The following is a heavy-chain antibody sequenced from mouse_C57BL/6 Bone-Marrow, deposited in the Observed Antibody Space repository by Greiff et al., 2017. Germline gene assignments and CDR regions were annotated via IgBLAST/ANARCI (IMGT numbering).Heavy chain of an antibody. CDR1: GYSFTGYY. Sequence: VQLKESGPELVKPGASVKISCKASGYSFTGYYMNWVKQSPEKSLEWIGEINPSTGGTTYNQKFKAKATLTVDKSSSTAYMQLKSLTSEDSAVYYCARFDYDSAMDYWGQGTSVTVSS. J-gene: IGHJ4*01. CDR3: ARFDYDSAMDY. CDR2: INPSTGGT. D-gene: IGHD2-4*01. V-gene: IGHV1-42*01.